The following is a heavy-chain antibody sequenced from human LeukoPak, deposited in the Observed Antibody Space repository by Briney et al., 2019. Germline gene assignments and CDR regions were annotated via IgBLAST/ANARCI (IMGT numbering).Heavy chain of an antibody. CDR1: GYILTNYG. V-gene: IGHV1-18*01. CDR2: ISAYNGNT. D-gene: IGHD1-26*01. J-gene: IGHJ4*02. CDR3: ARDYDSGSYFDY. Sequence: ASVKVSCKASGYILTNYGITWVRQAPGRGLEWMGWISAYNGNTNYAQKLQGRVTMTTDTSTSTAYMELRSLRSDDTAVYYCARDYDSGSYFDYWGQGTLVTVSS.